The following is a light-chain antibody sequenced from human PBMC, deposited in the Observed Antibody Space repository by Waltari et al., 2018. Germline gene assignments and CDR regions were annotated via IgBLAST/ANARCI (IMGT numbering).Light chain of an antibody. Sequence: EIVLTQSPGPLSLSPGARATLSCRTRQSRGRTLAWYQQKPGQAPSLLIYGASIRATGIPDRFSGSGSGTDFSLTISRLEPEDFAVYYCQHYVRLPVTFGQGTKVEIK. V-gene: IGKV3-20*01. CDR1: QSRGRT. CDR3: QHYVRLPVT. J-gene: IGKJ1*01. CDR2: GAS.